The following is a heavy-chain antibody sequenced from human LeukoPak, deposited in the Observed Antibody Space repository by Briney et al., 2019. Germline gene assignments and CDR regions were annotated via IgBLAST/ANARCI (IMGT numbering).Heavy chain of an antibody. CDR3: ATLTFKGSGTRGYFDY. Sequence: GGSLRLSCAASGFTFSSYWMHWVRQAPGKGLVWVSRINSDGSSTSYADSVKGRFTISRDNAKNTLYLQMNSLRAEDTAVYYCATLTFKGSGTRGYFDYWGQGTLVTVSS. D-gene: IGHD3-10*01. CDR1: GFTFSSYW. V-gene: IGHV3-74*01. J-gene: IGHJ4*02. CDR2: INSDGSST.